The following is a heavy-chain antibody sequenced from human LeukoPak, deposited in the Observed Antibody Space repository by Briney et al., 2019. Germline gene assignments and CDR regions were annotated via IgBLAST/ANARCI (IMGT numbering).Heavy chain of an antibody. CDR1: GFTFSSYA. CDR3: ARDKRDSSGYFDY. D-gene: IGHD3-22*01. CDR2: ISYDGSNK. J-gene: IGHJ4*02. Sequence: GGSLRLSCAASGFTFSSYAMHWVRQAPGKGLEWVAVISYDGSNKYYADSVKGRFTISRDNSKNTLYLQMNSLRAEDTAVYYCARDKRDSSGYFDYWGQGTLVTVSS. V-gene: IGHV3-30-3*01.